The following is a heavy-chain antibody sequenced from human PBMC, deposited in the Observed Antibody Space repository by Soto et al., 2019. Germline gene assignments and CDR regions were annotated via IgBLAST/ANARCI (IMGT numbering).Heavy chain of an antibody. Sequence: QVQVVQSGAELKKPGASVKVSCKTSGYTFTSYDISWVRQAPGQGLEWMGWISGYNGNTNNAHKLQGRVTMTTDTYTSTVYLELRSLRTGDTAVSVCARESATTRVGFDIWGQGTMVIVSS. CDR1: GYTFTSYD. V-gene: IGHV1-18*01. CDR3: ARESATTRVGFDI. J-gene: IGHJ3*02. CDR2: ISGYNGNT. D-gene: IGHD4-17*01.